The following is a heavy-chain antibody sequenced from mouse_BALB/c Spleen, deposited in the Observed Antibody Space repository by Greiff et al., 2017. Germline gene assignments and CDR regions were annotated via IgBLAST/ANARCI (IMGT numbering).Heavy chain of an antibody. D-gene: IGHD2-2*01. CDR1: GFNIKDTY. V-gene: IGHV14-3*02. CDR3: ARGLRPHFDY. Sequence: EVMLVESGAELVKPGASVKLSCTASGFNIKDTYMHWVKQRPEQGLEWIGRIDPANGNTKYDPKFQGKATITADTSSNTAYLQLSSLTSEDTAVYYCARGLRPHFDYWGQGTTLTVSS. CDR2: IDPANGNT. J-gene: IGHJ2*01.